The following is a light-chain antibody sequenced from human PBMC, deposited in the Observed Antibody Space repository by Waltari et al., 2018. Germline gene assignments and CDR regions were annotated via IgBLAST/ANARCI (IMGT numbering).Light chain of an antibody. V-gene: IGLV2-14*01. CDR1: SSDFGGYSF. J-gene: IGLJ1*01. Sequence: QSALTQPASVSGSPGQSITSSRTRSSSDFGGYSFVSWYQQHPGTAPKRIVYDVSQRPSGVSTRFSGSKSGNTASLTISGLQPEDEADYYCSSYTSIIPPFLFGTGTKVTVL. CDR2: DVS. CDR3: SSYTSIIPPFL.